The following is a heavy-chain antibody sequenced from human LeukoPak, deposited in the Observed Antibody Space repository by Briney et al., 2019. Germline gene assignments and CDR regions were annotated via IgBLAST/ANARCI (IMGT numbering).Heavy chain of an antibody. CDR3: AREGCSSTSCYLYYFDY. CDR2: IWYDGSNK. D-gene: IGHD2-2*01. CDR1: GFTFSSYG. V-gene: IGHV3-33*01. Sequence: PGGSLRLSCAASGFTFSSYGMHWVRQAPGKGLGWVAVIWYDGSNKYYADSVKRRFTISRDNSKNTLYLQMNSLRAEDTAVYYCAREGCSSTSCYLYYFDYWGQGTLVTVSS. J-gene: IGHJ4*02.